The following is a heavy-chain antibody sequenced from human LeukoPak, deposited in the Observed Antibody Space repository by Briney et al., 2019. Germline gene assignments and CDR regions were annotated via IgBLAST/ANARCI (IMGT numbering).Heavy chain of an antibody. Sequence: GASVKVSCKASGYTFTSYDINWVRQVTGQGLEWMGWMNPNSGNTGYAQKFQGRVTMTRNTSISTAYMELSSLRSEDTAVYYCARGRGRSRSSGWRNWFDPWGQGTLVTVSS. CDR1: GYTFTSYD. CDR3: ARGRGRSRSSGWRNWFDP. V-gene: IGHV1-8*01. J-gene: IGHJ5*02. CDR2: MNPNSGNT. D-gene: IGHD6-19*01.